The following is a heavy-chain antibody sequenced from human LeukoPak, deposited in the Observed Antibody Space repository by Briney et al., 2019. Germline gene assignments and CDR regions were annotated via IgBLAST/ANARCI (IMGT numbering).Heavy chain of an antibody. CDR3: ARAPWTAPYYYDSSGYQPPHY. J-gene: IGHJ4*02. CDR2: ISSSSSYI. D-gene: IGHD3-22*01. CDR1: GFTFSSYS. Sequence: GGSLRLSCAASGFTFSSYSMNWVRQAPGKGLEWVSSISSSSSYIYYAYSVKGRFTISRDNAKNSLYLQMNSLRAEDTAVYYCARAPWTAPYYYDSSGYQPPHYWGQGTLVTVSS. V-gene: IGHV3-21*01.